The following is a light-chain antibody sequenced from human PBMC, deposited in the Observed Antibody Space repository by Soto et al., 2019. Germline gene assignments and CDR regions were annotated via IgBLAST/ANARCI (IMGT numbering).Light chain of an antibody. J-gene: IGLJ1*01. CDR1: SGDVGDYNF. CDR3: NSDTTCSTRV. CDR2: EVS. V-gene: IGLV2-14*01. Sequence: QSALTQPASVSGSPGQTITISCTATSGDVGDYNFVSWYQQHPGKAPKLMIYEVSHRPSGVSNRFSGSKSGNTAYLTISGPQAEDEADYYCNSDTTCSTRVFGTGTKVTVL.